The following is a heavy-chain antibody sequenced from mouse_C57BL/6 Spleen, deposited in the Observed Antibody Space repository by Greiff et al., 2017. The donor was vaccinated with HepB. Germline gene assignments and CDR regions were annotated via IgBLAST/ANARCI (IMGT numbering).Heavy chain of an antibody. D-gene: IGHD2-2*01. CDR2: IYPSDSET. V-gene: IGHV1-61*01. CDR3: AAGPIYYGYDGFAY. Sequence: QVQLQQPGAELVRPGSSVKLSCKASGYTFTSYWMDWVKQRPGQGLEWIGNIYPSDSETRYNQKFKDKATLTVDKSSSTAYMQLSSLTSEDSAVYYCAAGPIYYGYDGFAYWGQGTLVTVSA. J-gene: IGHJ3*01. CDR1: GYTFTSYW.